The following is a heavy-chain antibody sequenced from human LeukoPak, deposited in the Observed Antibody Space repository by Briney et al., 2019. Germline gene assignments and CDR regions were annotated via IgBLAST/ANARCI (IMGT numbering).Heavy chain of an antibody. J-gene: IGHJ4*02. V-gene: IGHV3-23*01. CDR1: GFTFSSYG. Sequence: GGSLRLSCAASGFTFSSYGMNWVRQAPGKGLEWVSGISGDAGRTYYADSVKGRFTIYRDNSKNTLYLQMNSLGAEDTAVYYCAKDGEQWLVFDYWGQGTLVTVSS. CDR3: AKDGEQWLVFDY. CDR2: ISGDAGRT. D-gene: IGHD6-19*01.